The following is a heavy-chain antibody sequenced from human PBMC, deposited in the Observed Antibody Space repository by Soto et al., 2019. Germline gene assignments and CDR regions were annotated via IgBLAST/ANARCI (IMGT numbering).Heavy chain of an antibody. J-gene: IGHJ3*02. CDR2: ITPFNGNT. CDR3: ASLYYDFWSGFRPNSNDAFDI. V-gene: IGHV1-45*02. CDR1: GYTFTYRY. Sequence: SVKVSCKASGYTFTYRYLHWVRQAPGQALEWMGWITPFNGNTNYAQKFQDRVTITRDRSMSTAYMELSSLRSEDTAMYYCASLYYDFWSGFRPNSNDAFDIWGQGTMVTVSS. D-gene: IGHD3-3*01.